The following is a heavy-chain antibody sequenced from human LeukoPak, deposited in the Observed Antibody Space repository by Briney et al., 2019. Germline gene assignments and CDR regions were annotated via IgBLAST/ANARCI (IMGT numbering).Heavy chain of an antibody. CDR3: ARGDFYYYGMDV. Sequence: GGYLRLACAASGFTVSSNYMSWVRQAPGKGLEWVSVIYSGGSTYYADSVKGRFTISRDNSKNTLYLQMNSLRAEDTAVYYCARGDFYYYGMDVWGQGTTVTVSS. CDR2: IYSGGST. D-gene: IGHD3-3*01. J-gene: IGHJ6*02. V-gene: IGHV3-53*01. CDR1: GFTVSSNY.